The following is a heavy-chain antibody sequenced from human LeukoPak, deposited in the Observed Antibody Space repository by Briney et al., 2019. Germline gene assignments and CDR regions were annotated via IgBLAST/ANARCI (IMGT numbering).Heavy chain of an antibody. D-gene: IGHD6-13*01. J-gene: IGHJ4*02. Sequence: GASVKVSCKASGGTFSSYAISWVRQAPGQGLEWMGGIIPIFGTANYAQKFQGRVTITADESTSTAYMELSSLRSEDTAVYYCGIAAAAGTGGFDYWGQGTLVTVSS. CDR2: IIPIFGTA. CDR3: GIAAAAGTGGFDY. V-gene: IGHV1-69*13. CDR1: GGTFSSYA.